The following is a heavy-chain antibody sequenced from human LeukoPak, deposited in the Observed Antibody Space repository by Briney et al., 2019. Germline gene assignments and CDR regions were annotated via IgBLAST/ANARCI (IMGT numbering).Heavy chain of an antibody. CDR3: ASGSSSWAYYFDY. J-gene: IGHJ4*02. D-gene: IGHD6-13*01. CDR2: IYHSGST. Sequence: SQTLSLTCAVSGGSISSGGYSWSWIRQPPGQGLEWIGYIYHSGSTYYNPSLKSRVTISVDRSKNQFSLKLSSVTAADTAVYYCASGSSSWAYYFDYWGQGTLVTVSS. CDR1: GGSISSGGYS. V-gene: IGHV4-30-2*01.